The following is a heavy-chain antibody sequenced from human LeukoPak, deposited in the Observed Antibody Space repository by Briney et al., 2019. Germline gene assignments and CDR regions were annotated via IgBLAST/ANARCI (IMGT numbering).Heavy chain of an antibody. D-gene: IGHD3-3*02. CDR3: ARDAVLGAPYTDH. CDR2: ISDHNGTP. Sequence: ASVKVSCKASGYIFSNHGISWARQAPGQGLEWMGWISDHNGTPNYAQKFEGRVTMTTDISTSTAYMELTSLTSDDAAVYYCARDAVLGAPYTDHWGQGTLVTVSS. CDR1: GYIFSNHG. V-gene: IGHV1-18*01. J-gene: IGHJ5*02.